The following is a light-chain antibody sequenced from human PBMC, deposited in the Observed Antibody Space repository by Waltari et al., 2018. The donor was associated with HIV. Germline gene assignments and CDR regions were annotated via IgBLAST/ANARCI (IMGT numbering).Light chain of an antibody. J-gene: IGKJ3*01. Sequence: EIVLTQSPATLSESPGESGTLFCRASQSVSSNLAWYQQKPGLPPRLLIYGASTRAAGIPDRFSGSGSGTQFTLIISCLQSEDFALYYCQQYDNWPLFAFGPGTKLDF. CDR1: QSVSSN. V-gene: IGKV3-15*01. CDR3: QQYDNWPLFA. CDR2: GAS.